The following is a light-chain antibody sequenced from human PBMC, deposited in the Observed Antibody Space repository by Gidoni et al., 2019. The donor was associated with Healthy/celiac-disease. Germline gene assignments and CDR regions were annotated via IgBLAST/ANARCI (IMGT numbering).Light chain of an antibody. CDR2: AAS. J-gene: IGKJ3*01. V-gene: IGKV1-39*01. Sequence: DIQMTQSPSSLSASVGDRVTITCRASQSISSYLNWYQQKPGKAPKLLIYAASSLQSGVPSRFSGSGSGTDFTLTISSLQPEDFATYYCQQSYSTPPFPFRPGTKVDIQ. CDR1: QSISSY. CDR3: QQSYSTPPFP.